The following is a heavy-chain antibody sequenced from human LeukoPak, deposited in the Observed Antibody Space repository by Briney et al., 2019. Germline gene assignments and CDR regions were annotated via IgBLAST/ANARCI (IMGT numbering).Heavy chain of an antibody. CDR1: GFTFSNYA. V-gene: IGHV3-23*01. J-gene: IGHJ4*02. Sequence: GGSLRLSCAASGFTFSNYAMSWVRQAPGKGLEWVSAISASGANTYYADSVKGRFTISRDNSKNSLYLQMSSLRGEDTAVYFCAKGSGSGWYSGFDFWGQGTLLTVSS. CDR3: AKGSGSGWYSGFDF. CDR2: ISASGANT. D-gene: IGHD6-19*01.